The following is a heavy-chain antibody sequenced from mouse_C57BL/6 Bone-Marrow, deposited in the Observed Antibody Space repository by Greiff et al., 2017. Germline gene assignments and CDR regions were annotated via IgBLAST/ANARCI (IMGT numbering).Heavy chain of an antibody. V-gene: IGHV1-53*01. CDR3: AREESGRGVYFDD. CDR1: GYTFTSYW. Sequence: QVQLQQPGTELVKPWASVKLSCKASGYTFTSYWMHWVKQRHEQGLVWIGNVNPSNGGTNYNEKFKSKAKLTVDKSSSKAYLQFSSLTSEDSAVYYCAREESGRGVYFDDWGQGTTLTVSS. J-gene: IGHJ2*01. CDR2: VNPSNGGT.